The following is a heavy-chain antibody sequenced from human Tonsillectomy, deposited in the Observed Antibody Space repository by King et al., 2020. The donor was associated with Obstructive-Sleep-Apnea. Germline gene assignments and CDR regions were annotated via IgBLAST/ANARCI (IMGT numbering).Heavy chain of an antibody. J-gene: IGHJ4*02. D-gene: IGHD1-26*01. CDR3: ARDQNGKYRLDN. V-gene: IGHV3-21*06. Sequence: VQLVESGGGLVKPGGSLRLSCAASGFTFSAYSMNWVRQAPGKGLEWVSSISAISTYIYYADSVKGRFTISRDNVKNSLYLQMNTLRAEDTAVYYCARDQNGKYRLDNWGQGTLAT. CDR2: ISAISTYI. CDR1: GFTFSAYS.